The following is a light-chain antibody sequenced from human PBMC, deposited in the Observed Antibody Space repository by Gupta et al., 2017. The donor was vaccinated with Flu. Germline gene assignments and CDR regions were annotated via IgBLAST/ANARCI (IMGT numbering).Light chain of an antibody. CDR1: SSNIGNNP. J-gene: IGLJ3*02. CDR3: ATWDDSLNGWV. Sequence: QSVLTQPPSASGTPGQGVTISCSGSSSNIGNNPVNWYQQLPGTAPKLLLYSSNQRPSGVPDRFSGSKSGTSASLAISGLQSEDEADYYCATWDDSLNGWVFGGGTKLTVL. V-gene: IGLV1-44*01. CDR2: SSN.